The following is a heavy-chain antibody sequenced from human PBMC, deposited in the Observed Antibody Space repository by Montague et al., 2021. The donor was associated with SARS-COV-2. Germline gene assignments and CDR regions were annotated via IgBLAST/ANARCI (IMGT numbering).Heavy chain of an antibody. V-gene: IGHV6-1*01. CDR1: GDSVSSNPAA. Sequence: CAISGDSVSSNPAAWNWIRQSPSRGLEWLGRTYYRSKWYYDYAVSVKSRMTISPDTSKNQFSLQLSSVTPEDRAVYCCARDPRYSLSWSFDYWGQGTLVTVSS. CDR3: ARDPRYSLSWSFDY. CDR2: TYYRSKWYY. D-gene: IGHD6-13*01. J-gene: IGHJ4*02.